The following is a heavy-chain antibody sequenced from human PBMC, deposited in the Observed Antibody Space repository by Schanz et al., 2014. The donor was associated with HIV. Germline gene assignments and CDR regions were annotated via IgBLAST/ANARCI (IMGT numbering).Heavy chain of an antibody. J-gene: IGHJ4*02. V-gene: IGHV1-8*01. CDR2: MNPNSGNT. CDR3: ARVPPHYYGSGSYYPFDY. CDR1: GYTFTSYD. Sequence: QVQLVQSGAEVKKPGASVKVSCKASGYTFTSYDINWVRQATGQGLEWMGWMNPNSGNTGYAQKFQGRVTLAGDTSLDPAYLVLSSLRSEDTAVYFCARVPPHYYGSGSYYPFDYWGQGTLVAVSS. D-gene: IGHD3-10*01.